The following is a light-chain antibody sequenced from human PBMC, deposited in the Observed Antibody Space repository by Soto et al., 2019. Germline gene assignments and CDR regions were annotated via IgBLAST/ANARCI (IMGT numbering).Light chain of an antibody. CDR3: QQYSKYSPWT. CDR1: QAISNW. Sequence: DIQMTQSPSTLSASVGDRVTLTCRASQAISNWLAWYQQKPGMAPKLLIFDVPNLERGVPSRFSGSGSGTEFTLTISSLQPADFATYYCQQYSKYSPWTFGQGTKVEI. J-gene: IGKJ1*01. CDR2: DVP. V-gene: IGKV1-5*01.